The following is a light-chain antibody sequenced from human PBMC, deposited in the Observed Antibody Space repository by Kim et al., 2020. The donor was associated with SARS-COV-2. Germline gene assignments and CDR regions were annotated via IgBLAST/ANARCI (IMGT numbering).Light chain of an antibody. Sequence: EIVLTQSPATLSVSPGERATLSCRTSQSVSTILAWYQQKPGQAPRLLIYDASNRATGIPARFSGSGSGTEFTLTISSLEPEDFAVYYCQQHNNWPRTFGQGTKVEIK. CDR3: QQHNNWPRT. CDR2: DAS. V-gene: IGKV3D-15*01. J-gene: IGKJ1*01. CDR1: QSVSTI.